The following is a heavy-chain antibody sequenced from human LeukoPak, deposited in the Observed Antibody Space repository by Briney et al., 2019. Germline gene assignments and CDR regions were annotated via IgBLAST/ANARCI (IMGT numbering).Heavy chain of an antibody. V-gene: IGHV3-23*01. Sequence: PGGSLRLSCAASGFTFSNYAMSWVRQAPGKGLEWVSAISGGDTSIYYTDSVKGRFTISRDNSKNTLYLQMNSLSAEDTAIYYCAKWGDYDVLTGYYDSDYWGQGTLVTVSS. CDR1: GFTFSNYA. CDR2: ISGGDTSI. J-gene: IGHJ4*02. CDR3: AKWGDYDVLTGYYDSDY. D-gene: IGHD3-9*01.